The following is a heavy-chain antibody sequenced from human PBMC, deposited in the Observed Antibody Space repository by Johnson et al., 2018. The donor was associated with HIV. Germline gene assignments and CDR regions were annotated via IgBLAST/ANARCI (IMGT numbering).Heavy chain of an antibody. CDR3: ASGAAPDAFDS. CDR1: GFTFSDYY. V-gene: IGHV3-11*01. CDR2: ISSSGSTI. Sequence: QVQLVESGGGLVKPGGSLRLSCAASGFTFSDYYMSWIRQAPGKGLEWVSYISSSGSTIYYADSVKGRFTISRDNAKNSPYLRMNSLRTEYTALYYCASGAAPDAFDSWGQGTMVTVSS. D-gene: IGHD6-25*01. J-gene: IGHJ3*02.